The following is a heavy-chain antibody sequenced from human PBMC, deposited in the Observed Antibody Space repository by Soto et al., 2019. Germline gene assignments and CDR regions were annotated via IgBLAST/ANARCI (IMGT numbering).Heavy chain of an antibody. CDR3: ARPTYYYDSSGPPAY. D-gene: IGHD3-22*01. V-gene: IGHV3-48*01. Sequence: GGSLRLSGAASGFTFSNYGMNWVRQAPGKGPEWVSYISSSSSNINYADSVRGRFTISRDNAKNSLYLQMNSLRADDPAVYYCARPTYYYDSSGPPAYWAQGTLVTVSS. CDR2: ISSSSSNI. J-gene: IGHJ4*02. CDR1: GFTFSNYG.